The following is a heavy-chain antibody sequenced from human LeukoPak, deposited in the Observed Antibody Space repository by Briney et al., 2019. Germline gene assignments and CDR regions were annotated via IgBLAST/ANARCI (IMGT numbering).Heavy chain of an antibody. Sequence: GGSLRLSCAASGFTFSTYAMSWVRHVRGKGLEWVAAISASGGSTYYADSVKDRFTISRDNYKTTLNLQTNSLRAEDTAVYYCAKDRRDEAYGSGGADYFDYWGQGTLVTVSS. CDR2: ISASGGST. D-gene: IGHD3-10*01. CDR3: AKDRRDEAYGSGGADYFDY. CDR1: GFTFSTYA. V-gene: IGHV3-23*01. J-gene: IGHJ4*02.